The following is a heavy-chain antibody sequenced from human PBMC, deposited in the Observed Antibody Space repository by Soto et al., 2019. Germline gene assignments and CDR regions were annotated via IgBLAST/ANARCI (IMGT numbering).Heavy chain of an antibody. CDR3: ERETRDHYDIWSAMDV. V-gene: IGHV1-18*01. CDR1: GYTFTSYG. CDR2: ISAYNGNT. D-gene: IGHD3-3*01. Sequence: QVQLVQSGAEVKKPGASVKVSCKASGYTFTSYGISWVRQAPGQGLEWMGWISAYNGNTNYAQKLQGRVTMTTDTSMSTAYMELRSLRSDDTAVYYCERETRDHYDIWSAMDVWGQGTTVTVSS. J-gene: IGHJ6*02.